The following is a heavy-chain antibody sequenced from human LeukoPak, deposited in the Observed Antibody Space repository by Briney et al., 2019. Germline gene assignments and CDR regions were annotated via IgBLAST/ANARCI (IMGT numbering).Heavy chain of an antibody. D-gene: IGHD2-21*02. J-gene: IGHJ4*02. Sequence: SETLSLTCTVSGVSISSGGYYWSWIRQHPGKGLEWIVYIYYSGSTYYNPSLKSRVTISVDTSKNQFSLKLSSVTAADTAVYYCARGPPYIVVVTAIGFFDYWGQGTLVTVSS. CDR3: ARGPPYIVVVTAIGFFDY. V-gene: IGHV4-31*03. CDR1: GVSISSGGYY. CDR2: IYYSGST.